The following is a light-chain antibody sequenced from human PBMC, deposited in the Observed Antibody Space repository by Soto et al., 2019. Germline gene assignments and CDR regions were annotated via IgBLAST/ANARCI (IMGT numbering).Light chain of an antibody. CDR2: GVS. Sequence: QSALTQPPSVSGSPGQSVTISCTGTSTDFVSYNYVSWYQHHPGKAPEVMIYGVSNRPSGVSNRFSGSKSGNTASLTISGLQTEDEADYFCTSYTSSDTVIFGGGTKLTVL. CDR1: STDFVSYNY. CDR3: TSYTSSDTVI. V-gene: IGLV2-14*01. J-gene: IGLJ2*01.